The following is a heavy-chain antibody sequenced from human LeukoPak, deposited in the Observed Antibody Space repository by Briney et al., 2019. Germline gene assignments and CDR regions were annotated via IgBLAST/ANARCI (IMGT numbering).Heavy chain of an antibody. Sequence: SVKVSCKASGGTFSSYAISWVRQAPGQGLEWMGGIIPILGTANYAQKFQGRVTITADESTSTAYMELSSLRSEDTAVYYCARGLGYCSSTSCYSGWFDPWGQGTLVTVSS. CDR3: ARGLGYCSSTSCYSGWFDP. J-gene: IGHJ5*02. V-gene: IGHV1-69*13. CDR2: IIPILGTA. D-gene: IGHD2-2*01. CDR1: GGTFSSYA.